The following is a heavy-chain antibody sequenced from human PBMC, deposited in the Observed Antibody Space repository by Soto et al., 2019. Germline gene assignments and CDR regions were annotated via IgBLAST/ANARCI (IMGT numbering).Heavy chain of an antibody. CDR3: ARDFQGQYYYCMDV. J-gene: IGHJ6*02. V-gene: IGHV3-49*04. Sequence: GGSLRLSCRPSGFTFGEDAMNWVRQAPGKGLEWVGWMRGKPNGGATDYAATLKGRFTISRDDSRSVAYLQMNSLKPEDTAVYYCARDFQGQYYYCMDVWGRGSTGTVSS. CDR1: GFTFGEDA. CDR2: MRGKPNGGAT.